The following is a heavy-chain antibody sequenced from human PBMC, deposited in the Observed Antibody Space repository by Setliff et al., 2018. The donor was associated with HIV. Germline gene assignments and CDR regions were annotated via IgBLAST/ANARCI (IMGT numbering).Heavy chain of an antibody. V-gene: IGHV1-69*05. CDR3: ARDFGGYCSSMSCPGLFDP. CDR1: GGTFSSYA. CDR2: IIPISGTV. J-gene: IGHJ5*02. D-gene: IGHD2-2*01. Sequence: ASVKVSCKASGGTFSSYAISWVRQAPGQGLEWMGGIIPISGTVNYAQKFWDRVTITTHESTSTAYMELSSLRSEDTAVYYCARDFGGYCSSMSCPGLFDPWGQGTLVTVSS.